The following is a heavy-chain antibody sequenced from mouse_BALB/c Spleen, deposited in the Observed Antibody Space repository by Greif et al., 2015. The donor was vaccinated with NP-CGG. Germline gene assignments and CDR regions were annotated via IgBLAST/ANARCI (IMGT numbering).Heavy chain of an antibody. CDR1: GYTFSSYW. V-gene: IGHV1-9*01. D-gene: IGHD2-1*01. J-gene: IGHJ4*01. CDR2: ILPGSGST. CDR3: ARYYGNYYAMDY. Sequence: VQLQQSGAELARPGASVKISCKATGYTFSSYWIEWVKQRPGHGLEWIGEILPGSGSTNYNEKFKGKATFTADTSSNTAYMQLSSLTSEDSAVYYCARYYGNYYAMDYWGQGTSVTVSS.